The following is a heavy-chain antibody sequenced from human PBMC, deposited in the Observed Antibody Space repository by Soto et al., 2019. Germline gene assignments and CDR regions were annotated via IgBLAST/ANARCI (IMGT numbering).Heavy chain of an antibody. CDR3: AYSSTPFDY. V-gene: IGHV3-23*01. CDR2: ISGSGGST. Sequence: PGGSLRLSWAASGVTFGSYAMSWVRQAPGKGLEWVSAISGSGGSTYYADSVKGRFTISRDNSKNTLYLQMNSLRAEDTAVYYCAYSSTPFDYWGQGTLVTVSS. D-gene: IGHD6-13*01. CDR1: GVTFGSYA. J-gene: IGHJ4*02.